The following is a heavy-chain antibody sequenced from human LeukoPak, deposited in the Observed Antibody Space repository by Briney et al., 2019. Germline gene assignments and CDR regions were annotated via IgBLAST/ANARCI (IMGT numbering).Heavy chain of an antibody. Sequence: GGSLRLSCAASGFTFSSYSMNWVRQAPGKGLEWVSYISGSSTTIYYADSVKGRFTISRDNAKNSLFLQMNSLRAEDTAVYYCVTDHSTSSANDYWGQGTLVTVSS. CDR3: VTDHSTSSANDY. CDR1: GFTFSSYS. CDR2: ISGSSTTI. D-gene: IGHD4-11*01. J-gene: IGHJ4*02. V-gene: IGHV3-48*01.